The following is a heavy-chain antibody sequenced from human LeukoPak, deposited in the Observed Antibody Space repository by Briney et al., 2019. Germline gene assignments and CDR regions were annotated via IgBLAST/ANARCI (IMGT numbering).Heavy chain of an antibody. V-gene: IGHV1-2*02. CDR1: GYTFTGYY. Sequence: GASVKVSCKASGYTFTGYYMHWVRQAPGQGLEWMGWINPNSGGTNYAQKFQGRVTMTRDTSISTAYMELSRLRSDDTAVYYCARGVNDFWSGAHNLWGQGTLVTVSS. J-gene: IGHJ4*02. CDR2: INPNSGGT. D-gene: IGHD3-3*01. CDR3: ARGVNDFWSGAHNL.